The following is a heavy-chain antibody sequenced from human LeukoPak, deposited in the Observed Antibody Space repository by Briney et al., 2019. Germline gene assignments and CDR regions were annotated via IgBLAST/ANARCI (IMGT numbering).Heavy chain of an antibody. CDR3: ASLYSGSYKTHIDY. Sequence: SETLSLTCAVTGYSISSGYYWVWIRQPPGKGLEWIGNIYHSGSTYYNPSLKSRVTISVDTSKNQFSLKLSPVTAADTAVYYCASLYSGSYKTHIDYWGQGTLVTVSS. J-gene: IGHJ4*02. CDR2: IYHSGST. D-gene: IGHD1-26*01. V-gene: IGHV4-38-2*01. CDR1: GYSISSGYY.